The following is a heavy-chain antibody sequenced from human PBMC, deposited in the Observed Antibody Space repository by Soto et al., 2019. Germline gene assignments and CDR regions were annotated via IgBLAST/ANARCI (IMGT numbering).Heavy chain of an antibody. J-gene: IGHJ4*02. CDR2: INLAGTT. CDR1: NGSFSHFY. D-gene: IGHD3-10*01. CDR3: ARGYYYSSGTWFPY. V-gene: IGHV4-34*01. Sequence: PSETLSLTCAVYNGSFSHFYWSWIRQSPGKGLEWIGEINLAGTTNYNPSLKSRVTMSLDTSKNHFSLTLTSVTAADTAVYYCARGYYYSSGTWFPYWGQGTLVTVSS.